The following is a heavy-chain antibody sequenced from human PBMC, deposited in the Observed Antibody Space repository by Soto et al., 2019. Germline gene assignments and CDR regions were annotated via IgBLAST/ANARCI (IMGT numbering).Heavy chain of an antibody. CDR3: ARDTSGWYGYFDY. D-gene: IGHD6-19*01. Sequence: QVQLVESGGGLVQPGGSLRLSCAASGFTFSDYYMSWIRQAPGKGLEWVSYISTSSSYTNYADSVKGRFTISRDNAKNSLYLQMNSLRAEDTAVYYCARDTSGWYGYFDYWGQGTLVTVSS. CDR1: GFTFSDYY. V-gene: IGHV3-11*05. CDR2: ISTSSSYT. J-gene: IGHJ4*02.